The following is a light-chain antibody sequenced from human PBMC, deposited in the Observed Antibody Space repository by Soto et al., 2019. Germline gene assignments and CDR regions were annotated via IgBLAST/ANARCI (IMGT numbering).Light chain of an antibody. CDR2: DVT. V-gene: IGLV2-14*03. CDR3: SSYSSSSTHVV. J-gene: IGLJ2*01. Sequence: QSALTQPASVSGSPGRSVTISCTGSSSDVGDFKYVSWYQHLPGRSPKLIIYDVTNRPSGISYRFSASKSGRTASMTISVRQAENEADYDCSSYSSSSTHVVFGGGTKVTVL. CDR1: SSDVGDFKY.